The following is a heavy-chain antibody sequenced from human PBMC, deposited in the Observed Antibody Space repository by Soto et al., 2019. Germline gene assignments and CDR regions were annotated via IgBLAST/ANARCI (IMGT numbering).Heavy chain of an antibody. Sequence: QSQTLSLTCAISGDSVSSNSAAWNWIRQSPSRGLEWLGRTYYRSKWYNDYAVSVKSRITINPDTSKNQFSLQLNSVTPEDTAVYYRARGVEEYSSSWYFDYWGQGTLVTVSS. CDR2: TYYRSKWYN. D-gene: IGHD6-13*01. J-gene: IGHJ4*02. CDR3: ARGVEEYSSSWYFDY. CDR1: GDSVSSNSAA. V-gene: IGHV6-1*01.